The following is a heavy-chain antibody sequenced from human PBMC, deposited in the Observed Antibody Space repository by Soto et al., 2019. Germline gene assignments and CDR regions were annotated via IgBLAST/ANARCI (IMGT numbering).Heavy chain of an antibody. D-gene: IGHD4-17*01. J-gene: IGHJ4*02. CDR2: INPSGGGT. CDR3: AGPLTVTTPLGY. CDR1: GYTFTSYY. Sequence: QVQLVQSGAEVKKPGASEKVSCKASGYTFTSYYMHWVRQAPGQGLEWIGIINPSGGGTSYAQKFQGRVTMTRDTCTSTVYMELSSLRSEDTAVYYCAGPLTVTTPLGYWGQGTLVTVSS. V-gene: IGHV1-46*01.